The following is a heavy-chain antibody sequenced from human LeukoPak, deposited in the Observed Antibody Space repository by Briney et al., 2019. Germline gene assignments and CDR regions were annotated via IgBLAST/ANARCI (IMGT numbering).Heavy chain of an antibody. J-gene: IGHJ3*02. Sequence: GGSLRLSCEASGFSFNNFAMSWVRQAPGKGLEWVSVMGGDGGGKYYADSVKGRFAISRDTSKNTLYLQMNSLRAEDTAVYYCAKDYFQRNGLYDAFDMWGQGTMVTVSS. V-gene: IGHV3-23*01. D-gene: IGHD3-9*01. CDR2: MGGDGGGK. CDR1: GFSFNNFA. CDR3: AKDYFQRNGLYDAFDM.